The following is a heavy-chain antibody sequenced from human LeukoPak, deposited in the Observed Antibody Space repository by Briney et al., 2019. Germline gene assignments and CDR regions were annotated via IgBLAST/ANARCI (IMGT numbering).Heavy chain of an antibody. J-gene: IGHJ5*02. Sequence: ASVKVSCKASGYTFTGYYMHWVRQAPGQGLEWMGWDNPNNGGTNYAQKFQGRVTMTSGTSIGTAYMELSSLTSDDTAVYYCARLGRQDTAMAWGQGTLVTVSS. V-gene: IGHV1-2*02. CDR3: ARLGRQDTAMA. CDR2: DNPNNGGT. CDR1: GYTFTGYY. D-gene: IGHD5-18*01.